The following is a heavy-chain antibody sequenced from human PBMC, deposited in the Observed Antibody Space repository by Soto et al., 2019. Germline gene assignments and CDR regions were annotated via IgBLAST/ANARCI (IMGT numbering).Heavy chain of an antibody. J-gene: IGHJ3*02. D-gene: IGHD2-8*01. Sequence: EVQLLESGGGLVQPGGSLEISCGASGFRFSNYAMSWVRQAPGKWPEWVSSVGGSNSDTDYADSVKGRFTISRDNSKNTLYLQMNSLSAEATAIYFCAKDFIPMNGVYDAFHIWGQGTTVTVSS. V-gene: IGHV3-23*01. CDR3: AKDFIPMNGVYDAFHI. CDR1: GFRFSNYA. CDR2: VGGSNSDT.